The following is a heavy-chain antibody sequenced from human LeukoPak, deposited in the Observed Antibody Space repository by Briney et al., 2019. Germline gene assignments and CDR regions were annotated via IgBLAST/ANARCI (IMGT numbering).Heavy chain of an antibody. V-gene: IGHV4-61*02. D-gene: IGHD6-13*01. Sequence: SQTLSLTCTVSGGSISSGSYYWSWIRQPAGKGLEWIGRIYTSGSTNYNPSLKSRVTISVDTSKNQFSLKLSSVTAADTAVYYCARGFSSPGFFDYWGQGTLDTVSS. J-gene: IGHJ4*02. CDR1: GGSISSGSYY. CDR3: ARGFSSPGFFDY. CDR2: IYTSGST.